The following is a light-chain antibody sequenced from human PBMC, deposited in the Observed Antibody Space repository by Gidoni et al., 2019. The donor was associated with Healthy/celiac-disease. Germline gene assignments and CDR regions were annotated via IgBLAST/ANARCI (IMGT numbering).Light chain of an antibody. CDR1: SGINVGTYR. CDR3: MIWNSSAWV. J-gene: IGLJ3*02. V-gene: IGLV5-45*02. CDR2: YKSDSDK. Sequence: QAVLTQTSSLSASPGASARLTCTLRSGINVGTYRIYWYQQKPGSPPQYLLMYKSDSDKQQGSGVPSRFSGSKDASANAGIFLISGLQSEDEADYYCMIWNSSAWVFGGGTKLTVL.